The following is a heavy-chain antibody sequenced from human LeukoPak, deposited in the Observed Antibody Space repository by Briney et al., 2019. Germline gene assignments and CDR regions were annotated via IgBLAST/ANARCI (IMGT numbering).Heavy chain of an antibody. D-gene: IGHD4-17*01. Sequence: GGSMRLSCAASGFTFDDYAMHWVRQAPGKGLEWVSLISGVGGSTYYADSVKVRFTISRDNSKNSLYLQMNSLRTEDTALYYCAKDIAVTTSWGYYYYYGMDVWGQGTTVTVSS. J-gene: IGHJ6*02. V-gene: IGHV3-43*02. CDR1: GFTFDDYA. CDR3: AKDIAVTTSWGYYYYYGMDV. CDR2: ISGVGGST.